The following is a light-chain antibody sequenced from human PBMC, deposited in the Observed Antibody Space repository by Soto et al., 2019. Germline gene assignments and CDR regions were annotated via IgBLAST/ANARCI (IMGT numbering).Light chain of an antibody. J-gene: IGKJ4*01. CDR2: DAS. CDR1: QSVFNH. CDR3: HQSSSTPLT. Sequence: DVQMTQSPSSLSASVGDSVTITCRASQSVFNHLSWFQQRPGKGPKLLIYDASSLDAGVPSRFSGSGYGTDCTLTISTVQPEDSAIYYCHQSSSTPLTFGGGTRVELK. V-gene: IGKV1-39*01.